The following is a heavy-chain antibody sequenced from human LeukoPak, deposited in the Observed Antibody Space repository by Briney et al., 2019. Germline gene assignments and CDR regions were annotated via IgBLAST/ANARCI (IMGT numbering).Heavy chain of an antibody. D-gene: IGHD3-9*01. CDR1: GGSVTSVISS. J-gene: IGHJ4*02. CDR3: ARLSRGTGYLAL. V-gene: IGHV4-61*01. Sequence: PSETLSLTCTISGGSVTSVISSWSWIRQPPGKGLEWIGYIYYSGSTNYNPSLKSRVTISVDTSKNQFSLKLSSVTAADTAVYYCARLSRGTGYLALWGQGTLVTVSS. CDR2: IYYSGST.